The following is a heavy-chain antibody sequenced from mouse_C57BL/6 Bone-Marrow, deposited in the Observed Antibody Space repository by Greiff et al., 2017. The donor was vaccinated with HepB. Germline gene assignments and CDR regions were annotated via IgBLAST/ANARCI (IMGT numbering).Heavy chain of an antibody. V-gene: IGHV1-59*01. CDR2: IDPSDSYT. D-gene: IGHD1-1*01. Sequence: QVQLQQPGAELVRPGTSVKLSCKASGYTFTSYWMHWVKQRPGQGLEWIGEIDPSDSYTNYNQKFKGKATLTVATSSSTAYMQLSSLPSEDSAVYYCARSYYGSKWFAYWGQGTLVTVSA. CDR3: ARSYYGSKWFAY. J-gene: IGHJ3*01. CDR1: GYTFTSYW.